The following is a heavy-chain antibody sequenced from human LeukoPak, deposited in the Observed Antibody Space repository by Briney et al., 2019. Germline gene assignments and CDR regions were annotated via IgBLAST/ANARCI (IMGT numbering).Heavy chain of an antibody. Sequence: ASVTVSCKASGYTFTDYSMHWVRQAPGQGLEWMGWINRNSGGTDYAQNFQGRVTMTRDTSISTAYMELSSLRSDDTAVYYCARSSSWTNFDYWGQGTLVTVSS. J-gene: IGHJ4*02. CDR2: INRNSGGT. CDR3: ARSSSWTNFDY. D-gene: IGHD6-13*01. CDR1: GYTFTDYS. V-gene: IGHV1-2*02.